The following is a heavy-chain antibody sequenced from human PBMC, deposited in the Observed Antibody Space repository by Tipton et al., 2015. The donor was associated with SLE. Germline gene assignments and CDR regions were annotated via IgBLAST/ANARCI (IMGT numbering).Heavy chain of an antibody. J-gene: IGHJ4*02. CDR1: GGSFSGYY. CDR2: INHSGST. Sequence: TLSLTCAVYGGSFSGYYWSWIRQPPGKGLEWIGEINHSGSTNYNPSLKSRVTISVDTSKNQFSLKLISVTAADTAVYYCARGSYGRITIFGVVTSGMDYWGQGTLVTVSS. CDR3: ARGSYGRITIFGVVTSGMDY. V-gene: IGHV4-34*01. D-gene: IGHD3-3*01.